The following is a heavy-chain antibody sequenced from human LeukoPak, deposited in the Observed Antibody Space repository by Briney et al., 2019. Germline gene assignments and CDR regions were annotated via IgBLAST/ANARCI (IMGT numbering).Heavy chain of an antibody. CDR1: GFTFSNYD. Sequence: GGSLRLSCAASGFTFSNYDMHWVRQAPGKGLEWVAAISYDGTNKYYADSVKGRFTISRDNSKNTLHLQMNSLRAEDTAVYYCAKDDRGNEAPFDYWGQGTLVTVSS. V-gene: IGHV3-30*18. CDR2: ISYDGTNK. J-gene: IGHJ4*02. CDR3: AKDDRGNEAPFDY.